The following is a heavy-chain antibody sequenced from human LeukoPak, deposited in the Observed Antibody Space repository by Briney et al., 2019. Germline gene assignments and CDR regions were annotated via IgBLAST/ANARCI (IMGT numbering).Heavy chain of an antibody. D-gene: IGHD3-10*01. J-gene: IGHJ4*02. V-gene: IGHV4-59*01. CDR2: IYYSGST. Sequence: SETLSLTCTVSGGSMSPYHWGWIRQPPGKGLEWTGYIYYSGSTNYNPSLNSRVTISVDTSKNQFSLKLSSVTAADTAVYYCARIYGSGSYYFDYWGQGTLVTVSS. CDR1: GGSMSPYH. CDR3: ARIYGSGSYYFDY.